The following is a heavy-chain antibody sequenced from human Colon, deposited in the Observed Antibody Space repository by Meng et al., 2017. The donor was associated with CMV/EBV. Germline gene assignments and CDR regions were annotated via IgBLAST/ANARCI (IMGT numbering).Heavy chain of an antibody. Sequence: SETLSLTCTVSGGSISSSSYYWGWSRQPPGKGLEWIGSIYYSGSTYYNPSLKSRVTNSVDTSKNQFSLNLSSVTAADTAVYYCARGVKYCGGGVCHHYFDAWGQGTLVTVSS. CDR3: ARGVKYCGGGVCHHYFDA. V-gene: IGHV4-39*07. CDR1: GGSISSSSYY. D-gene: IGHD2-21*01. J-gene: IGHJ4*02. CDR2: IYYSGST.